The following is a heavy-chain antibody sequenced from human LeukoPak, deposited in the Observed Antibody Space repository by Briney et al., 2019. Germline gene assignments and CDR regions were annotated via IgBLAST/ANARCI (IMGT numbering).Heavy chain of an antibody. CDR1: GFTFSDHY. D-gene: IGHD4-17*01. V-gene: IGHV3-72*01. CDR2: TRNKANSYTT. J-gene: IGHJ4*01. Sequence: PGGSLRLSCAASGFTFSDHYMDWVRQAPGKGLEWVGRTRNKANSYTTEYAASVKGRFTISRDDSKNSLYLQMNSLKTEDTAVYYCARADYGGFDYWGHGTLVTVSS. CDR3: ARADYGGFDY.